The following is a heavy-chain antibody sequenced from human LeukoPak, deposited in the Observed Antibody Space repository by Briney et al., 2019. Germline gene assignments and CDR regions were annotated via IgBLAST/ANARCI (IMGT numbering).Heavy chain of an antibody. D-gene: IGHD3-10*01. Sequence: SETLSLTCNVSGGSINSRSNYWGWIRQPPGKGLEYIGSIHYSERTYDNPSLKSRVTISVDTSKNQFSLKLSSVTAADTAVYYCARGSPYDYWGQGILVTVSS. V-gene: IGHV4-39*01. CDR1: GGSINSRSNY. J-gene: IGHJ4*02. CDR3: ARGSPYDY. CDR2: IHYSERT.